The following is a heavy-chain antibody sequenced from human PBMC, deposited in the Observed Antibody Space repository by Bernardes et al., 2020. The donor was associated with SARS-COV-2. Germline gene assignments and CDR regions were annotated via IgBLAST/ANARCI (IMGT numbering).Heavy chain of an antibody. Sequence: GGSLRPACAASGSTFSSYAMSWVRQAPGKGLEWVSAISGSGGSTYYADSVKGRFTISRDNSKNTLYLQMNSLRAEDTAVYYCAKDDSDSGSYSDAFDVWGQGTMVTVSS. CDR2: ISGSGGST. D-gene: IGHD1-26*01. J-gene: IGHJ3*01. V-gene: IGHV3-23*01. CDR1: GSTFSSYA. CDR3: AKDDSDSGSYSDAFDV.